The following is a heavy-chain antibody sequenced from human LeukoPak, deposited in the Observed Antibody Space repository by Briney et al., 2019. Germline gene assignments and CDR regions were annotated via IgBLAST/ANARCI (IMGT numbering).Heavy chain of an antibody. V-gene: IGHV1-69*13. CDR3: ARGTHEYYYDSSGYYHPFDY. Sequence: ASVKVSCKASGGTFSSYAISWVRQAPGQGLEWMGGIIPIFGTANYAQKFQGRVTITADESTSTAYMELSSLRSEDTAVYYCARGTHEYYYDSSGYYHPFDYWGQGTLVTVSS. D-gene: IGHD3-22*01. CDR2: IIPIFGTA. CDR1: GGTFSSYA. J-gene: IGHJ4*02.